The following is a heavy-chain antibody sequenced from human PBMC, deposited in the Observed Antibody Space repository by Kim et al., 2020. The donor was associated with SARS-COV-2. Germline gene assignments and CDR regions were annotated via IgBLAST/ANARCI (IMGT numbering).Heavy chain of an antibody. V-gene: IGHV4-39*01. Sequence: SETLSLTCTVSGGSISSSSYYWGWIRQPPGKGLEWIGSIYYSGSTYYNPSLKSRVTISVDTSKNQFSLKLSSVTAADTAVYYCARSPNTRLDYWGQGTL. CDR3: ARSPNTRLDY. D-gene: IGHD2-2*01. CDR2: IYYSGST. CDR1: GGSISSSSYY. J-gene: IGHJ4*02.